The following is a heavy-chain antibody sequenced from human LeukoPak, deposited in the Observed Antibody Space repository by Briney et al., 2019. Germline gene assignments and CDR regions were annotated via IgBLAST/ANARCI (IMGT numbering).Heavy chain of an antibody. CDR3: AGVFSGRRPFEL. J-gene: IGHJ4*02. CDR1: GDSITSYY. D-gene: IGHD3-10*01. Sequence: SETLSLTCTVSGDSITSYYRNWIRQPPGKGLEWMGYVYYRGATNYNPSLKTRVTTSIDTSKKQFSLKLSSVTAADTAVYFCAGVFSGRRPFELWGKGTLVTVSS. CDR2: VYYRGAT. V-gene: IGHV4-59*01.